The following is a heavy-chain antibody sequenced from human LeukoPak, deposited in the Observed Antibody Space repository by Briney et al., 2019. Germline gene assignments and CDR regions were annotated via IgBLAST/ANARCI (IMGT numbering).Heavy chain of an antibody. J-gene: IGHJ4*02. CDR2: IWYDGSNK. CDR1: GFTFSSYG. V-gene: IGHV3-33*01. CDR3: ASGRRGWLVNDY. D-gene: IGHD2-15*01. Sequence: GGSLRLACAASGFTFSSYGMHWVRQAPGKGLEWVAVIWYDGSNKYYADSVKGRFTISRDISKNTVFLQMNSLRAEDTAVYYCASGRRGWLVNDYWGQGTLVTVSS.